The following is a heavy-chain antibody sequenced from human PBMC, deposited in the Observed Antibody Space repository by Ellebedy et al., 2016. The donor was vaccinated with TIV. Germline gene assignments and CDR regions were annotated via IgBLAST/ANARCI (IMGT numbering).Heavy chain of an antibody. CDR2: IYYNGGT. V-gene: IGHV4-59*01. Sequence: MPSETLSLTCTVSGGSINGYYWVWIRQSPGRGLEWIGFIYYNGGTNYNPSLKSRVTMSIDTSKNQFSLKLNSVTAADTAVYYCARVPPTSGGHSDNWGQGTLVTVSS. J-gene: IGHJ4*02. D-gene: IGHD5-18*01. CDR1: GGSINGYY. CDR3: ARVPPTSGGHSDN.